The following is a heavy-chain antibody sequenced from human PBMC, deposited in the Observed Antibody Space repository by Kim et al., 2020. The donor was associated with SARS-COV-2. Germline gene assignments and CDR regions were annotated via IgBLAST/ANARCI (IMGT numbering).Heavy chain of an antibody. CDR2: ISGDGGST. D-gene: IGHD2-21*02. CDR1: GFTFDDYA. J-gene: IGHJ6*02. CDR3: AKDKSCGGDCYPYYYYYGMDG. Sequence: GGSLRLSCAASGFTFDDYAMHWVRQAPGKGLEWVSLISGDGGSTYYADSVKGRFTISRDNSKNSLYLQMNSLRTEDTALYYCAKDKSCGGDCYPYYYYYGMDGGGQGNTVT. V-gene: IGHV3-43*02.